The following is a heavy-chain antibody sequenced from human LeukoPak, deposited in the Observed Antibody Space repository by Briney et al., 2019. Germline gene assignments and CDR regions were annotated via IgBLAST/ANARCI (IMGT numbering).Heavy chain of an antibody. Sequence: TGGSLRLSCAASGFTFSSYAMSWVRQAPGKGLEWVSAISGSGGSTYYADSVKGRFTISRDNSKNTLYLQMNSLRAEDTAVYYCAKDRIRNYFDSSGHSNWFDPWGQGTLVTVSS. V-gene: IGHV3-23*01. CDR1: GFTFSSYA. D-gene: IGHD3-22*01. CDR2: ISGSGGST. CDR3: AKDRIRNYFDSSGHSNWFDP. J-gene: IGHJ5*02.